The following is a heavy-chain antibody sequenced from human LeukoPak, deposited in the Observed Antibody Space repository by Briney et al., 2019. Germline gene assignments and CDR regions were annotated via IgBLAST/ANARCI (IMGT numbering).Heavy chain of an antibody. Sequence: GRSLRLSCAASGFTFSSYGMHWVRQAPGKGLEWVAVISYDGSNKYYADSAKGRFTISRDNSKNTLYLQMNSLRAEDTAVYYCAKDRFQWADTAMVTVDYWGQGTLVTVSS. CDR3: AKDRFQWADTAMVTVDY. CDR2: ISYDGSNK. J-gene: IGHJ4*02. D-gene: IGHD5-18*01. CDR1: GFTFSSYG. V-gene: IGHV3-30*18.